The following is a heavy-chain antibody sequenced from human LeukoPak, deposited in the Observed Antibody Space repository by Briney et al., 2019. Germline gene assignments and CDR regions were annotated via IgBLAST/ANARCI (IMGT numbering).Heavy chain of an antibody. CDR1: GFTFSTYS. CDR2: ISESGAAI. CDR3: ARESFDI. J-gene: IGHJ3*02. V-gene: IGHV3-48*04. Sequence: TGGSLRLSCAASGFTFSTYSINWVRQAPGKGLQWVSYISESGAAIYYADSVKGRFTISRDNAKNSLYLQMNSLRAEDTAVYYCARESFDIWGQGTMVTVSS.